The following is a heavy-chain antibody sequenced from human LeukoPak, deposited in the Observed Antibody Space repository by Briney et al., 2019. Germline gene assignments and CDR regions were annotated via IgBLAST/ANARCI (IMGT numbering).Heavy chain of an antibody. CDR1: GFTFSSYS. Sequence: GGSLRLSCAASGFTFSSYSMNWVRQAPGKGRECVSYISSSSSTIYYADSVKCRFTISRDNAKNSLYLQMNSLRAEDAAVYYCARDRAVVVAGNFDYWGQGTLVTVSS. D-gene: IGHD2-15*01. CDR3: ARDRAVVVAGNFDY. J-gene: IGHJ4*02. CDR2: ISSSSSTI. V-gene: IGHV3-48*01.